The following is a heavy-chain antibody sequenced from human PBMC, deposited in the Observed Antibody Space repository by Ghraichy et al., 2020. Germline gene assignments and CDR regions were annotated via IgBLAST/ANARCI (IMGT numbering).Heavy chain of an antibody. CDR2: ISTDGSTS. CDR1: GFSLSSYW. D-gene: IGHD5-18*01. J-gene: IGHJ4*02. CDR3: GRAGYTFGVDF. Sequence: LTCAPSGFSLSSYWMHWVRQAPGKGLVWVSRISTDGSTSYYADSVKGRFTISRDNAKNTLYLQMNSLRAEDTAVYYCGRAGYTFGVDFWGQGTLVTVSS. V-gene: IGHV3-74*01.